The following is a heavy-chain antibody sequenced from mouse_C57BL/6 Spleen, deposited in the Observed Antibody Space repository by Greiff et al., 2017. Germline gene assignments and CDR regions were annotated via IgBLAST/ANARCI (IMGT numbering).Heavy chain of an antibody. CDR1: GFNIKDYY. J-gene: IGHJ2*01. CDR2: IDPEDGDT. D-gene: IGHD2-4*01. Sequence: EVQLQQSGAELVRPGASVKLSCTASGFNIKDYYMHWVKQRPEQGLEWIGRIDPEDGDTEYAPKFQGKATMTADTSSNTAYLQLSSLTSEDTAVYYCTYIYYDYYFDYGGQGTTLTVSS. CDR3: TYIYYDYYFDY. V-gene: IGHV14-1*01.